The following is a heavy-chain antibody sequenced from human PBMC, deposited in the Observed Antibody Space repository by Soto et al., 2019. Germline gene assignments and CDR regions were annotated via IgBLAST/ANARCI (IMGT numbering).Heavy chain of an antibody. D-gene: IGHD2-21*02. CDR2: MHYSGST. V-gene: IGHV4-31*03. CDR3: ARDYGGDREYYSYGMDV. J-gene: IGHJ6*02. CDR1: GGSISSGGYY. Sequence: SETLSLTCTVSGGSISSGGYYWSWIRQHPGKDLERIGYMHYSGSTYSNPSLKSRGTISVDTSKNRFSLKLSSVTAADTAVYYCARDYGGDREYYSYGMDVWGQGATVTVS.